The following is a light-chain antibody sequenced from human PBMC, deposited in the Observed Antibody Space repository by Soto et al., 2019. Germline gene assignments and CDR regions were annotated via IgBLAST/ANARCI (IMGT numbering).Light chain of an antibody. Sequence: QSVLTQPPSASGSPGQSVTISCTGTSSDVGAYNYVSWYQQHPGKAPKLMIYEVSKRPSGVPDRFSGSKSGNTASLTVSGLQAEDDADYYCSAYAGTYKLYFFGTETKVTVL. CDR1: SSDVGAYNY. V-gene: IGLV2-8*01. CDR3: SAYAGTYKLYF. J-gene: IGLJ1*01. CDR2: EVS.